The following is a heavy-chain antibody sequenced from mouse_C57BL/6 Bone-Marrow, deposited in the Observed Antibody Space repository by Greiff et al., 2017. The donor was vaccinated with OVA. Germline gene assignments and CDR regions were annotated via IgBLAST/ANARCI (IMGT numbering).Heavy chain of an antibody. CDR3: ARPLGDY. V-gene: IGHV1-81*01. J-gene: IGHJ2*01. CDR2: IYPRSGNT. Sequence: VKLQESGAELARPGASVKLSCKASGFTFTSYGISWVKQRTGQGLEWIGAIYPRSGNTYYHEKFKGKATLTADKSSSTAYMELRSLTSEDSAVYFCARPLGDYWGQGTTLTVSS. CDR1: GFTFTSYG. D-gene: IGHD3-1*01.